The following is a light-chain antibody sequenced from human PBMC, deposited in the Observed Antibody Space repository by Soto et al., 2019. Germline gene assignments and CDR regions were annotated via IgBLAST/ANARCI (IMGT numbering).Light chain of an antibody. J-gene: IGKJ5*01. CDR2: GAF. CDR1: QSPSTN. CDR3: QQRNVWPTVT. Sequence: IVMTQSPDTLSLSPGESATLSCRASQSPSTNVAWYQQKPGQAHRLLIYGAFNRATGIPARFSGSGSGTDFTLTISSLEPEDSAVYYCQQRNVWPTVTFGQGTRLEIK. V-gene: IGKV3-11*01.